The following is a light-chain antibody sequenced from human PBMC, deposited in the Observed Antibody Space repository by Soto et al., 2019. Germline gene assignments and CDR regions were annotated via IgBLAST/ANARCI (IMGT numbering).Light chain of an antibody. V-gene: IGKV3-20*01. CDR2: GAS. J-gene: IGKJ5*01. CDR3: QQYGSSPPIA. Sequence: EIVLTQSPGTLSLSPGERATLSCRASHSVSSSYLAWYQQKPGQAPRLLIYGASSRATGIPDRFSGSGSGTDFTLPISRLEPDDFAVYYCQQYGSSPPIAFGHGTRLEIK. CDR1: HSVSSSY.